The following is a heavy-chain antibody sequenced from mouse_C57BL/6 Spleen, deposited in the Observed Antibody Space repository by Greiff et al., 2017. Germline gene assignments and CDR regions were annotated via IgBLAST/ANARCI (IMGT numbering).Heavy chain of an antibody. Sequence: QVQLQQPGAELVMPGASVKLSCKASGYTFTSYWMHWVKQRPGQGLEWIGEIDPSDSYTNYNQKFKGKSTLTVDKSSSTAYMQLSSLTSEDSAVYYCAREDREMVTTYYFDYWGQGTTLTVSS. CDR2: IDPSDSYT. V-gene: IGHV1-69*01. D-gene: IGHD2-2*01. CDR1: GYTFTSYW. J-gene: IGHJ2*01. CDR3: AREDREMVTTYYFDY.